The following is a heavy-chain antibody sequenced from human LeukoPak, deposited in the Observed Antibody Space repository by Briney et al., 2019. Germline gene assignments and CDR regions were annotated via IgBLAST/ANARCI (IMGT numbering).Heavy chain of an antibody. J-gene: IGHJ4*02. Sequence: GRSLRLSCAASGFTFSTYAMHWVRQAPGTGLEWVALISYDESFRYYADSVKGRFTIFRDNSKNTLYLQMNSLRAEDTAIYYCARVQWELLYPDYWGQGTLVTVSS. D-gene: IGHD1-26*01. CDR2: ISYDESFR. CDR3: ARVQWELLYPDY. V-gene: IGHV3-30-3*01. CDR1: GFTFSTYA.